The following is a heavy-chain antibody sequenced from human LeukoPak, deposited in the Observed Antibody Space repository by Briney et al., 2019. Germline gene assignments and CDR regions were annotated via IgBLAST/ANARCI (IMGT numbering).Heavy chain of an antibody. J-gene: IGHJ4*02. CDR3: AKGAHNTFAQDIAQNFDY. V-gene: IGHV3-20*04. D-gene: IGHD3-16*01. Sequence: GGSLGLSCAASGFTFDDYGMSWVRQAPGKGLEWVSGINWNGGSTGYADSVKGRFTISRDNAKNSLYLQMNSLRPEDTALYYCAKGAHNTFAQDIAQNFDYWGQGTLDTVSS. CDR1: GFTFDDYG. CDR2: INWNGGST.